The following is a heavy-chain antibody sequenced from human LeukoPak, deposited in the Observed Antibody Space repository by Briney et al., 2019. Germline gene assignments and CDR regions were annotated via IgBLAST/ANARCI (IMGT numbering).Heavy chain of an antibody. J-gene: IGHJ4*02. D-gene: IGHD3-22*01. CDR1: GYDFINYG. CDR2: ISLYNGNT. CDR3: ATSAGSDSSGSNLDF. Sequence: GSVKVSCKASGYDFINYGITWVRQAPGQGLEWMGWISLYNGNTDYKLQGRVTMTTDTSTSTAYMELRSLRSDDTAVYYCATSAGSDSSGSNLDFWGQGTLVTVSS. V-gene: IGHV1-18*01.